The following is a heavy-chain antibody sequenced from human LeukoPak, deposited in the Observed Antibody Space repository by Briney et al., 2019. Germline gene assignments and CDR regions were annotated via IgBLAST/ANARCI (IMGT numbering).Heavy chain of an antibody. CDR1: GGSFSGYY. Sequence: SETLSLTCAVYGGSFSGYYWSWIRQPPGKVLEWIGEINHSGSTNYNPSLKSRVTISVDTSKNQFSLKLSSVTAADTAVYYCARGGKITIFGVVIRRYYFDYWGQGTLVTVSS. J-gene: IGHJ4*02. V-gene: IGHV4-34*01. CDR3: ARGGKITIFGVVIRRYYFDY. D-gene: IGHD3-3*01. CDR2: INHSGST.